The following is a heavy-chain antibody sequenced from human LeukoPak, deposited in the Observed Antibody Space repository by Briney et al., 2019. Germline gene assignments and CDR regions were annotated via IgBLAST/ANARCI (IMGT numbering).Heavy chain of an antibody. CDR1: GFTFSSYG. J-gene: IGHJ2*01. V-gene: IGHV3-33*01. D-gene: IGHD5-18*01. CDR2: IWYDGSNK. Sequence: GRSLRLSCAASGFTFSSYGMHWVRQAPGKGLEWVAVIWYDGSNKYYADSVKGRFTISRDNSKNTLYLQMNSVRAEDTAVYYCATDSPYSYADLWGRGTLVTVSS. CDR3: ATDSPYSYADL.